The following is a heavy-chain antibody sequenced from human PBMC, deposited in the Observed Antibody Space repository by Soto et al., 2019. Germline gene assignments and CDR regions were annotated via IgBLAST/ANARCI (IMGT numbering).Heavy chain of an antibody. J-gene: IGHJ5*02. CDR2: ISAYNGNT. D-gene: IGHD3-9*01. V-gene: IGHV1-18*01. CDR1: GYTFTSYG. CDR3: ARVLRYFDWLLYWFDP. Sequence: GASVKVSCKASGYTFTSYGISWVRQAPGQGLEWMGWISAYNGNTNYAQKLRGRVTMTTDTSTSTAYMELRSLRSDDTAVYYCARVLRYFDWLLYWFDPWGQGTLVTVSS.